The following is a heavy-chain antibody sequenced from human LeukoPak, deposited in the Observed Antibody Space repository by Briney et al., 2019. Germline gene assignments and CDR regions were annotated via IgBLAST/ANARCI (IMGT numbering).Heavy chain of an antibody. V-gene: IGHV4-34*01. J-gene: IGHJ4*02. D-gene: IGHD3-10*01. CDR1: GGSFSDYY. Sequence: SETLSLTCAVYGGSFSDYYWTWIRQAPGKGLEWIGEINHSGSTNYSPSLKSRVTISVDPSKDQFSLKLSSVTAADTAVYYCARAGWFGELYGPLDYWGQGTLVNVYS. CDR3: ARAGWFGELYGPLDY. CDR2: INHSGST.